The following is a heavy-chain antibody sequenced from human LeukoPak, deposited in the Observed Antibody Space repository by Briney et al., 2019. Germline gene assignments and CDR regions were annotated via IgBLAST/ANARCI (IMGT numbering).Heavy chain of an antibody. V-gene: IGHV4-34*01. Sequence: SETLSLTCAVYGGSFSGYYWSWIRQPPGKGLEWIGEINHSGSTNYNPSLKSRVTISVDTSKNQFSLKLSSVTAADTAVYYCARGPLYNPYYYGSGSRNYYFDYWGQGTLVTVSS. J-gene: IGHJ4*02. CDR3: ARGPLYNPYYYGSGSRNYYFDY. CDR2: INHSGST. CDR1: GGSFSGYY. D-gene: IGHD3-10*01.